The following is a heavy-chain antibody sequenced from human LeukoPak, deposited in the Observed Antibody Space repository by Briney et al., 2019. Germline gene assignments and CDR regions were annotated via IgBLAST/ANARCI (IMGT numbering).Heavy chain of an antibody. V-gene: IGHV3-23*01. J-gene: IGHJ4*02. Sequence: GGSLRLSCEVSGFTSSSYAMSWVRQAPGKGLEWVSVIGGSGGNIHYADSVKGRFTISRDNSKNTVYLQMNSLRDEDTAVYFCAKSLSSGWLYYFDYWGQGTLVTVSS. CDR1: GFTSSSYA. D-gene: IGHD6-19*01. CDR2: IGGSGGNI. CDR3: AKSLSSGWLYYFDY.